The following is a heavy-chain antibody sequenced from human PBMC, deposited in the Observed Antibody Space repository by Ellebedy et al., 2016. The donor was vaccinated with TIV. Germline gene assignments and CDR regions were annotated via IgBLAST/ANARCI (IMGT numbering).Heavy chain of an antibody. CDR3: AKDMDYGDYGLDY. V-gene: IGHV3-7*03. CDR1: GFTFSSYW. D-gene: IGHD4-17*01. Sequence: GESLKISCAASGFTFSSYWMSWVRQAPGKGLEWVANIKQDGSEKYYVDSVKGRFTISRDNAKNSLYLQMNSLTADDSALYFCAKDMDYGDYGLDYWGQGTLVSVSS. J-gene: IGHJ4*02. CDR2: IKQDGSEK.